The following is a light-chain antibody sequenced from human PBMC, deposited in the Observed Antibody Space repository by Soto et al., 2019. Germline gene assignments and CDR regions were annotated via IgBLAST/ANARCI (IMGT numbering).Light chain of an antibody. V-gene: IGKV3-15*01. J-gene: IGKJ2*01. CDR2: GTS. CDR3: QQYNNWPYT. CDR1: QNVGSN. Sequence: EIVMTQSPVTLSVSPGERAALSCRASQNVGSNFAWYQQRPGQAPRVLIYGTSTRVTGVPARFSGSGSGTDFTLTISSLQSEDFAVYYCQQYNNWPYTFGQGTRLEIK.